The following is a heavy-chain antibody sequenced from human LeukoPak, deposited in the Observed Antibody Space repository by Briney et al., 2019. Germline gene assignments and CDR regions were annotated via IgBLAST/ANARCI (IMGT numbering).Heavy chain of an antibody. D-gene: IGHD5-18*01. CDR1: GDSMSSSSVYY. J-gene: IGHJ5*02. CDR2: IYDTGNT. Sequence: PSETLSLTCTVSGDSMSSSSVYYWGWIRQAPGKGLEWIGSIYDTGNTHYSPTLQSRVSIYLEKSQNQFSLRPTSVTAADTAVYYCARLRGYSYAADPWGRGTLVTVSS. V-gene: IGHV4-39*01. CDR3: ARLRGYSYAADP.